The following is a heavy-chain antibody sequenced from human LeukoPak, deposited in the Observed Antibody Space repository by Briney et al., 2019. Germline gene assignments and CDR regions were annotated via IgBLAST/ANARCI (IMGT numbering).Heavy chain of an antibody. J-gene: IGHJ4*02. V-gene: IGHV3-23*01. CDR1: GFTFSSYA. CDR2: ISGSGGST. D-gene: IGHD1-26*01. Sequence: PGGSLRLSCAVSGFTFSSYAMSWVRQAPGKGLEWVSAISGSGGSTYYADSVKGRFTISRDNSKNTLYLQMNSLRAEDTVVYYCAKDGDHSGSSDYWGQGTLVTVSS. CDR3: AKDGDHSGSSDY.